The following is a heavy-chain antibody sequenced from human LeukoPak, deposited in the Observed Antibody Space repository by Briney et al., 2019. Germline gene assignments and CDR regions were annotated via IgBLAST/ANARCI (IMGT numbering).Heavy chain of an antibody. J-gene: IGHJ5*02. V-gene: IGHV4-59*12. CDR1: GGSISSYY. D-gene: IGHD3-3*01. Sequence: PSETLSLTCTVSGGSISSYYWSWIRQPPGKGLEWIGSIYYSGSTYYNPSLKSRVTISVDTSKNQFSLKLSSVTAADTAVYYCARGYYDFWSGYRFDPWGQGTLVTVSS. CDR3: ARGYYDFWSGYRFDP. CDR2: IYYSGST.